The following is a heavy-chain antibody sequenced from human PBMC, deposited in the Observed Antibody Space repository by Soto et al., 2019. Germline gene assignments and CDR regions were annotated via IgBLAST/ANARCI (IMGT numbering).Heavy chain of an antibody. CDR2: IYFRGST. CDR3: VRDSGLTGRHAY. D-gene: IGHD6-25*01. V-gene: IGHV4-59*01. Sequence: PSETLSLTCTVSGGSISSDYWSWSRQPPGKGLEWIGYIYFRGSTNYNPSLKSRVTISVDTSKNQFSLKLNSATAADTAMNYCVRDSGLTGRHAYWRQRTAVTGSS. CDR1: GGSISSDY. J-gene: IGHJ1*01.